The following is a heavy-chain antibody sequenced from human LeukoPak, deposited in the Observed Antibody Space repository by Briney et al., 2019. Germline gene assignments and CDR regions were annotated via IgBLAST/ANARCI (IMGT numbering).Heavy chain of an antibody. V-gene: IGHV3-11*04. CDR3: ARDGSRSWSLNTWFDP. Sequence: PGGCVRLSCAASGFTFSDYYMTWIRQAPGKGLERVAYISNSGSILYYADSVKGRFTISRDNAKNSLFLQMNSLRAEDTAVYYCARDGSRSWSLNTWFDPWGQGTQVTVSS. CDR1: GFTFSDYY. D-gene: IGHD6-13*01. CDR2: ISNSGSIL. J-gene: IGHJ5*02.